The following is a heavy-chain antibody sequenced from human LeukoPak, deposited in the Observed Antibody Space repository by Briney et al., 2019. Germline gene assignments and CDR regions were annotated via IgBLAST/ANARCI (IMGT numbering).Heavy chain of an antibody. CDR3: ARGVVPPHHYYGSGSYYNAFDY. V-gene: IGHV1-69*13. CDR2: IIPIFGTA. J-gene: IGHJ4*02. CDR1: GGTFSSYA. D-gene: IGHD3-10*01. Sequence: ASVKVSCKASGGTFSSYAISWVRQAPGQGLEWMGGIIPIFGTANYAQKFQGRVTITADESTSTAYMELSSLRSEDTAVYCCARGVVPPHHYYGSGSYYNAFDYWGQGTLVTVSS.